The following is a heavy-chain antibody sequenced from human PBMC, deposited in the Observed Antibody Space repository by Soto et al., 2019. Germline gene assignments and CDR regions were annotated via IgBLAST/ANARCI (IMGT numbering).Heavy chain of an antibody. CDR2: INAGDGNT. D-gene: IGHD6-19*01. V-gene: IGHV1-3*01. Sequence: QVQLVQSGAEVKKPGASVKVSRKASGYTFTTYSMHWVRQAPGQRLEWMGWINAGDGNTKYSQKFQGRVTITRDTSASTAYMELRSLTSEDTAVYYCARAFIPIAVAGTFPGYWGQGTLVTVSS. J-gene: IGHJ4*02. CDR1: GYTFTTYS. CDR3: ARAFIPIAVAGTFPGY.